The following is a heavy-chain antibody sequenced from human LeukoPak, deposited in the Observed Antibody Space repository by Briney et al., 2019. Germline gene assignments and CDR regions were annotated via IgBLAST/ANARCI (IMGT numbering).Heavy chain of an antibody. CDR2: IYTSGDT. V-gene: IGHV3-66*01. CDR1: GVTVSGSY. CDR3: VRVRYSGSWFPVPNFDC. D-gene: IGHD1-26*01. Sequence: GGSLRLSCAASGVTVSGSYMSWVRQAPRKGLEWVSVIYTSGDTYYADSVKGRFTISRDSSKNTLYLQMNTLRPEDTAVYYCVRVRYSGSWFPVPNFDCWGQGPLVTVSS. J-gene: IGHJ4*02.